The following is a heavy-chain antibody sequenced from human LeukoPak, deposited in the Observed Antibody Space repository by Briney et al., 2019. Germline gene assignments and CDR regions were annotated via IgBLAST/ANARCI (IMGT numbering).Heavy chain of an antibody. Sequence: ASVKVSCKASGYTFTSYAMNWVRQAPGQGLEWMGWINTNTGNPTYAQGFTGRVVFSLDTSVSTAYLQISSLKAEDTAVYYCAREQTLYCGGDCYFDYYYYGMDVWGQGTTVTVSS. CDR3: AREQTLYCGGDCYFDYYYYGMDV. V-gene: IGHV7-4-1*02. J-gene: IGHJ6*02. D-gene: IGHD2-21*02. CDR1: GYTFTSYA. CDR2: INTNTGNP.